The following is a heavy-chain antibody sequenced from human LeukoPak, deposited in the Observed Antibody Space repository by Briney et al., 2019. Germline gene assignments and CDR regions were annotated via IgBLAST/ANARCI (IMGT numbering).Heavy chain of an antibody. J-gene: IGHJ4*02. CDR1: GYTFSSYD. CDR2: MNPNSGNT. D-gene: IGHD6-13*01. CDR3: ARGFKAAAALGD. V-gene: IGHV1-8*01. Sequence: ASVKVSCKASGYTFSSYDINWVRQATGQGLEWMGWMNPNSGNTGYAQKFQGRVTMTRNTSISTAYMELSSLRSEDTAVYYCARGFKAAAALGDWGQGTLVTVSS.